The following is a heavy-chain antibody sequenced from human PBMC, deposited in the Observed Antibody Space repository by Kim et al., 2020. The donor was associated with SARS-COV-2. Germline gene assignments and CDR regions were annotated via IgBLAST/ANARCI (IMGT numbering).Heavy chain of an antibody. CDR3: AIHPDGAFDI. CDR2: ISYDGSNK. V-gene: IGHV3-30*03. Sequence: GGSLRLSCAASGFTFSSYGMHWVRQAPGKGLEWVAVISYDGSNKYYADSVKGRFTISRDNSKNTLYLQMNSLRAEDTAVYYCAIHPDGAFDIWGQGTMVTVSS. J-gene: IGHJ3*02. CDR1: GFTFSSYG.